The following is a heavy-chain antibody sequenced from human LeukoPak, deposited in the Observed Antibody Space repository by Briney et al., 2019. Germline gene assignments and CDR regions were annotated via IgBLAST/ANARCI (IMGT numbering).Heavy chain of an antibody. Sequence: GGSLRLSCAASGFTFSSYWMSWVRQAPGKGLEWVANIRQDGSEKYYADSVKGRFTISRDNAKNSLYLQMNSLRAEDTAVYYCARGRDFWSGYSDYWGQGTLVTVPS. V-gene: IGHV3-7*01. CDR3: ARGRDFWSGYSDY. CDR2: IRQDGSEK. J-gene: IGHJ4*02. D-gene: IGHD3-3*01. CDR1: GFTFSSYW.